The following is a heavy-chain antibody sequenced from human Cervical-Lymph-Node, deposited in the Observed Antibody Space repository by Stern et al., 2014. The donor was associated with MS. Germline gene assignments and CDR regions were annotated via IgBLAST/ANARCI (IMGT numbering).Heavy chain of an antibody. Sequence: EVQLVESGAEVKKPGESLTISCQGSGFSFTSYWIGWVRQMPGKGLEWMGIIYPGDSDTRYSPSFQGQVPISADKSISTAYLQWSSLKASDTAMYYCARRAAAGTPYWYFDLWGRGTLVTIFS. CDR1: GFSFTSYW. D-gene: IGHD6-13*01. J-gene: IGHJ2*01. CDR2: IYPGDSDT. CDR3: ARRAAAGTPYWYFDL. V-gene: IGHV5-51*01.